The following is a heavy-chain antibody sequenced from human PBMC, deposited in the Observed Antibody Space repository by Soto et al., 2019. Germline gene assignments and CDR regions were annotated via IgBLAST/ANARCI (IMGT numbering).Heavy chain of an antibody. V-gene: IGHV3-23*01. D-gene: IGHD3-3*01. J-gene: IGHJ4*02. CDR1: GFTFGTKA. CDR2: ISGSGGSA. Sequence: EVQLLESGGGLVQPGGSLRLSCEASGFTFGTKAMTWVRQAPGKGLEWVSAISGSGGSAYYADSVKGRFTISRDNSINTLYLQMNSLRAEDTALYYCAKEPYSDFWSAYYYFDYWGQGTLVTVSS. CDR3: AKEPYSDFWSAYYYFDY.